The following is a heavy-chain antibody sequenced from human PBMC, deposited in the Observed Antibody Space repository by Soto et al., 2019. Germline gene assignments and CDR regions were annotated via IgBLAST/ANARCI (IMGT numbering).Heavy chain of an antibody. Sequence: QITLKESGPTLVQPTQTLTLTCAFSGFSLTSSGVAVGWVRQPPGRALEWLALIYWDDDKRYSPSLKSSLTITKATSKNQVVLTMTNMHPVDTATYYFAHSLAWKSATLDYWGQGTLVTVSS. D-gene: IGHD1-1*01. CDR2: IYWDDDK. CDR3: AHSLAWKSATLDY. J-gene: IGHJ4*02. V-gene: IGHV2-5*02. CDR1: GFSLTSSGVA.